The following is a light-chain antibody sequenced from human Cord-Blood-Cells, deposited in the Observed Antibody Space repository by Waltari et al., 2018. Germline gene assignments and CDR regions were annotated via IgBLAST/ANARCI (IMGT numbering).Light chain of an antibody. CDR1: SNDVGSCNL. CDR3: CSYAGSSTVV. Sequence: QSALTQPASVSGSPGQSVTISCTGTSNDVGSCNLVPWYQQHPGTASKLMIYEGSKRPSGVSNRFSASKSGNTASLTISGLQAEDEADYYCCSYAGSSTVVFGGGTKLTVL. CDR2: EGS. V-gene: IGLV2-23*01. J-gene: IGLJ2*01.